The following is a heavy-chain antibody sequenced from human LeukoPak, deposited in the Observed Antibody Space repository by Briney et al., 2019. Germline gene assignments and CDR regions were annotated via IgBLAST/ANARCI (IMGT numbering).Heavy chain of an antibody. CDR1: GFTFSSYG. Sequence: GGSLRLSCAASGFTFSSYGMHWVRQAPGKGLEWVAFIRYDGSNKYYADSVKGRFTISRDNSKNTLYLQMNSLRAEDTAVYYCARGHGFRGYGDPNFDYWGQGTLVTVSS. D-gene: IGHD4-17*01. V-gene: IGHV3-30*02. CDR2: IRYDGSNK. J-gene: IGHJ4*02. CDR3: ARGHGFRGYGDPNFDY.